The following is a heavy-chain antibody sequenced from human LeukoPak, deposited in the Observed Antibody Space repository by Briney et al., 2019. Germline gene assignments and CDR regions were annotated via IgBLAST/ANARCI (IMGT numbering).Heavy chain of an antibody. CDR3: TTYYYDSSGYSNWFDP. CDR1: GGTFISYA. D-gene: IGHD3-22*01. V-gene: IGHV1-69*05. Sequence: GSSVKVSCKASGGTFISYAISWVRQAPGQGLEWMGGIIPIFGTANYAQKFQGRVTITTDESTSTAYMELSSLRSEDTAVYYCTTYYYDSSGYSNWFDPWGQGTLVTVSS. J-gene: IGHJ5*02. CDR2: IIPIFGTA.